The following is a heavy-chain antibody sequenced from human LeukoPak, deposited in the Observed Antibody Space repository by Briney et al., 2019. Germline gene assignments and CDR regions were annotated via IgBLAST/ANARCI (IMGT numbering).Heavy chain of an antibody. V-gene: IGHV1-2*02. CDR3: ASYPRYSSSPPFDY. J-gene: IGHJ4*02. D-gene: IGHD6-19*01. CDR2: INPNTGDT. Sequence: ASVKVSCKASGYTFTGQYVHWVRQAPGQGLEWMGWINPNTGDTGYAQKFQGSVTMTRDTTITTAYMELSSLTSDDTAMYYCASYPRYSSSPPFDYWGQGTLVTVSS. CDR1: GYTFTGQY.